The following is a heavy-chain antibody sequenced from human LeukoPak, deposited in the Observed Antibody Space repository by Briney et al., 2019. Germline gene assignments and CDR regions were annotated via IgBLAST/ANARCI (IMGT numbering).Heavy chain of an antibody. D-gene: IGHD3-16*01. J-gene: IGHJ6*03. CDR2: INWNGGST. CDR1: GFTFDDYG. CDR3: ARPGGSNYYYYMDV. Sequence: GGSLRLSCAASGFTFDDYGMSWVRQAPGKGLEWVSGINWNGGSTGYVDSVKGRFTISRDNAKNSLYLQMNSLRAEDTALYYCARPGGSNYYYYMDVWGKGTTVTVSS. V-gene: IGHV3-20*04.